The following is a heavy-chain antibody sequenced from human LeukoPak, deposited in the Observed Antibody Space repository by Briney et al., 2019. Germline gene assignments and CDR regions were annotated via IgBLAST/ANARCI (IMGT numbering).Heavy chain of an antibody. CDR1: GYTFSGFY. CDR3: AKHRYGDYEAPFHYYMDA. D-gene: IGHD5-12*01. V-gene: IGHV1-2*02. J-gene: IGHJ6*03. Sequence: ASVKVSCTASGYTFSGFYIHWVRQAPGPGLERMGWVNTNSGVTNYAQTLQGRGTITRDTSIDTAYMQLSRLRSDDTAVYYCAKHRYGDYEAPFHYYMDAWGRGTTVTVSS. CDR2: VNTNSGVT.